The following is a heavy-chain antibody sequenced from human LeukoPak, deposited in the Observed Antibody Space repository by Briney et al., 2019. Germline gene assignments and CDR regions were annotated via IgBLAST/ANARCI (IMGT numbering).Heavy chain of an antibody. CDR2: INTDGGSL. J-gene: IGHJ4*02. CDR3: ARRINYYDSSGYYYVRYFDS. Sequence: GGSLRLSCAAYGFTFSSYWMYWVRQAPGQGPVWVARINTDGGSLNYADSVKGRFTISRDNAKNTLYLQMNSLGAEDTAVYYCARRINYYDSSGYYYVRYFDSWGQGTLVAVSS. D-gene: IGHD3-22*01. V-gene: IGHV3-74*01. CDR1: GFTFSSYW.